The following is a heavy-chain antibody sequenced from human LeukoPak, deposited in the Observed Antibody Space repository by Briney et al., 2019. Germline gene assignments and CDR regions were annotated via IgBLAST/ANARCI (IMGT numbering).Heavy chain of an antibody. CDR3: ARAGEYYFDY. Sequence: GGSLRLSCAASGFTFSSYSMNWVRQAPGKGLEWLSFISSGSGTTYFTDSVKGRFTISRDNAKNSLYLQMDTLRAEDTAVYYCARAGEYYFDYWGQGTLVTVSS. J-gene: IGHJ4*02. V-gene: IGHV3-48*04. D-gene: IGHD3-10*01. CDR2: ISSGSGTT. CDR1: GFTFSSYS.